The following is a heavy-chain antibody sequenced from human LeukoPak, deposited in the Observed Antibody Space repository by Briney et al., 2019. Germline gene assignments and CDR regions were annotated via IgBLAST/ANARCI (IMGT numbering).Heavy chain of an antibody. CDR1: GGSISSYY. CDR3: ATGDWNGADN. CDR2: IHYSGST. D-gene: IGHD1-1*01. J-gene: IGHJ4*02. V-gene: IGHV4-59*12. Sequence: PSETLSLTCTVSGGSISSYYWNWIRQAPGKGLEWIGYIHYSGSTNHNSSLKSRVTMSIDTSKNQFSLKLASVTAADTAMYYCATGDWNGADNWGQGTLVVVSS.